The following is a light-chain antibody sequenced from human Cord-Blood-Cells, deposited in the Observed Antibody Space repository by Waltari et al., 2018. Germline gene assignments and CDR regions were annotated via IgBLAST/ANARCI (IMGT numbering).Light chain of an antibody. V-gene: IGKV3-11*01. CDR1: QSDSSY. J-gene: IGKJ5*01. CDR2: DAS. CDR3: HRRSNWTPGWT. Sequence: MFLTPSSPTVSVSPGERATLPSRPSQSDSSYLSWHQQQQAPAPRLHIYDASNRATGIPARSSCSGSGTDFALTISSLEPEAFAFDFCHRRSNWTPGWTFGQGTRLEIK.